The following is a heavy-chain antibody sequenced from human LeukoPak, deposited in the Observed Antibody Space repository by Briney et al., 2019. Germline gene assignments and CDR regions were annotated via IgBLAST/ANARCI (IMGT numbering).Heavy chain of an antibody. Sequence: SVKVSCKASGGTFSSYAISWVRQAPGQGLEWMGGVIPIFGTANYAQKFQGRVTITTDESTSTAYMELSSLRSEDTAVYYCATPSEDMDGTLDYWGQGTLVTVSS. CDR1: GGTFSSYA. V-gene: IGHV1-69*05. CDR3: ATPSEDMDGTLDY. D-gene: IGHD2-15*01. J-gene: IGHJ4*02. CDR2: VIPIFGTA.